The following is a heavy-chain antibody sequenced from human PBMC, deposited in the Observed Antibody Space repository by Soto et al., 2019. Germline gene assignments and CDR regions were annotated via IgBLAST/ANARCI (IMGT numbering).Heavy chain of an antibody. J-gene: IGHJ4*02. Sequence: TASGFTFKNSAMTWVRQAPGQGLEYVSSITNSGGHTFYANSVKGRFSISRDNSKKTLFLQMNGLREEDTAVYYWAKDVVDRGVGFWGQGNLVTVSS. D-gene: IGHD2-8*01. CDR1: GFTFKNSA. CDR3: AKDVVDRGVGF. V-gene: IGHV3-23*01. CDR2: ITNSGGHT.